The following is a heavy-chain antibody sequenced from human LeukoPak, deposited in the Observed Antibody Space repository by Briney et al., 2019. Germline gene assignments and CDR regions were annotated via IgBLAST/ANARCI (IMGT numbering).Heavy chain of an antibody. CDR2: IYYSGST. CDR1: GGSISSSSYY. V-gene: IGHV4-39*07. D-gene: IGHD3-16*02. Sequence: SETLSLTCTVSGGSISSSSYYWGWIRQPPGKGLEWIGSIYYSGSTYYNPSLKSRVTISVDTSKNQFSLKLSSVTAADTAVYYCARAIAPYYYYYYMDVWGKGTTVTISS. CDR3: ARAIAPYYYYYYMDV. J-gene: IGHJ6*03.